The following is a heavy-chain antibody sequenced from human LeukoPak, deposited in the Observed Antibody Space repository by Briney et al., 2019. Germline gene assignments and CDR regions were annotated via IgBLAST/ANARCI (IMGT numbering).Heavy chain of an antibody. CDR3: ARALGYCSSTSCYTGYYYYYMDV. Sequence: GGSLRLSCAASGFTFSSYGMHWVRQAPGKGLEWVAFIRYDGSNKYYADSVKGRFTISRDNSKNTLYLQMNSLRAEDTAVYYCARALGYCSSTSCYTGYYYYYMDVWGKGTTVTVSS. CDR1: GFTFSSYG. J-gene: IGHJ6*03. D-gene: IGHD2-2*02. V-gene: IGHV3-30*02. CDR2: IRYDGSNK.